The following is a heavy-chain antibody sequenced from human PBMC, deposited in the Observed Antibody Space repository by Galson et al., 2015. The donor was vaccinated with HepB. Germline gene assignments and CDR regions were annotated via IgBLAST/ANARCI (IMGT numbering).Heavy chain of an antibody. J-gene: IGHJ5*01. V-gene: IGHV7-4-1*02. CDR3: ARSPYYGSGSFSNAWFDP. Sequence: SVKVSCKASGYIFTNFALNWVRQAPGQGLEWMGWINTNTGNPTYAQGFTGRFVFSLDTSVSTAYLQVTSLKTEDTAIYFCARSPYYGSGSFSNAWFDPWGQGTLVTVSS. D-gene: IGHD3-10*01. CDR2: INTNTGNP. CDR1: GYIFTNFA.